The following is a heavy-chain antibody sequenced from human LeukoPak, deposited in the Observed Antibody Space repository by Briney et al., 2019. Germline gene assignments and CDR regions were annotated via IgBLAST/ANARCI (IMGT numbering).Heavy chain of an antibody. D-gene: IGHD6-19*01. CDR3: ARVFSGSSGLFYFDY. CDR1: GVSVSSTSYY. J-gene: IGHJ4*02. Sequence: SETLSLTCSVSGVSVSSTSYYWSWIRQPPGKGPEWIGYVSYTGSTNYNPSLKSRVTISVDTSKNQFSLKLSSATAADTAIYNCARVFSGSSGLFYFDYWGQGTLVTVSS. V-gene: IGHV4-61*01. CDR2: VSYTGST.